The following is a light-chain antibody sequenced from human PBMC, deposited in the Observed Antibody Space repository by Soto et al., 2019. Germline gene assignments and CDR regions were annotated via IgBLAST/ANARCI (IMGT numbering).Light chain of an antibody. CDR2: GSS. CDR3: QQYDISPLT. V-gene: IGKV3-20*01. Sequence: EIVLTQSPGTLSLSPGERATLSCRASQSVSSSHLAWYQQKPGQAPRLLFYGSSSRATGIPDRFSGSGSGTDFTLTISRLELEDFAIYFCQQYDISPLTFGGGTKVEIK. J-gene: IGKJ4*01. CDR1: QSVSSSH.